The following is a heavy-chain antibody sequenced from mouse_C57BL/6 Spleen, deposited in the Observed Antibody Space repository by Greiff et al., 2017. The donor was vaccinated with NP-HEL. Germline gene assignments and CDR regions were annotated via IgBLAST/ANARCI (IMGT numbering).Heavy chain of an antibody. Sequence: QVQLQQPGAELVRPGSSVKLSCKASGYTFTSYWMHWVKQRPIQGLEWIGNIDPSDSVTHYNQKFKDKATLTVDKSSSTAYMQLRSLTSEDSAVYYCARKALTGLDYWGQGTTLTVSS. CDR1: GYTFTSYW. J-gene: IGHJ2*01. V-gene: IGHV1-52*01. CDR3: ARKALTGLDY. D-gene: IGHD4-1*01. CDR2: IDPSDSVT.